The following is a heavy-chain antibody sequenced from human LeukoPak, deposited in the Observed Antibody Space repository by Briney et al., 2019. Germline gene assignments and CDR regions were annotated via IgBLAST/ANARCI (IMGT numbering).Heavy chain of an antibody. Sequence: GASVKVSCKASGYTFTGYYMHWVRQAPGQGLEWMGWINPNSGGTNYAQKFQGWVTMTRDTSISTAYMELSRLRSDDTAVYYCARDLSIAAAGSGLADYWGQGTLVTVSS. CDR1: GYTFTGYY. D-gene: IGHD6-13*01. V-gene: IGHV1-2*04. J-gene: IGHJ4*02. CDR2: INPNSGGT. CDR3: ARDLSIAAAGSGLADY.